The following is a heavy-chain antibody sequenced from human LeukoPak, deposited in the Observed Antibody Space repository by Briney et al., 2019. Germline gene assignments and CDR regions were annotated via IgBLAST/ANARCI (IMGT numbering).Heavy chain of an antibody. CDR1: GFTFSSYS. D-gene: IGHD1-26*01. Sequence: PGGSLRLSCAASGFTFSSYSMNWVRQAPGKGLEWVSSISSSSSYIYYADLVKGRFTISRDSAKNSLYLQMNSLRAEDTAVYYCARARKYSGSYFINPWGQGTLVTVSS. CDR2: ISSSSSYI. J-gene: IGHJ5*02. V-gene: IGHV3-21*01. CDR3: ARARKYSGSYFINP.